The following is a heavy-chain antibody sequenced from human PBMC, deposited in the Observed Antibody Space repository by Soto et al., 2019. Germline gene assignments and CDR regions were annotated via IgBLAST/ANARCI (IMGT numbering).Heavy chain of an antibody. CDR3: ARDHIVVVPAATFFDD. CDR1: GGCISSGDYY. D-gene: IGHD2-2*01. J-gene: IGHJ4*02. Sequence: QVQLQESGPGLVKPSQTLSLTCTVSGGCISSGDYYWSWIRQPPGKGLEWIGYIYYSGSTYYNPSLKWRVTISVYTSKNQFSLKLSSVSAADTVVYYCARDHIVVVPAATFFDDWGQGTLVTLSS. CDR2: IYYSGST. V-gene: IGHV4-30-4*01.